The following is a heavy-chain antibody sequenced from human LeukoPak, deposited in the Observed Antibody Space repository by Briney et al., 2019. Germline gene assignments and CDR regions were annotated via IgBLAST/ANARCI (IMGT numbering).Heavy chain of an antibody. V-gene: IGHV4-31*03. CDR3: ARSVGATHLDY. D-gene: IGHD1-26*01. Sequence: SQTLSLTCTVSGGSISSGGYYWSWIRQHPGKGLEWIGYIYYSGSTYYNPSLKSRLTISVDTSKNQFSLNLSSVTAADTAAYYCARSVGATHLDYWGQGTLVTVSS. J-gene: IGHJ4*02. CDR1: GGSISSGGYY. CDR2: IYYSGST.